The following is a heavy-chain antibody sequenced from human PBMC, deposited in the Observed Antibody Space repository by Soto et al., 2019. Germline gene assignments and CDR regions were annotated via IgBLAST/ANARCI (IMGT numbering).Heavy chain of an antibody. CDR2: ISYDGSKK. V-gene: IGHV3-30*04. Sequence: QVQLVESGGGVVQPGRSLRLSCAASGFSFSSYAMHWVRQAPGKGLEWVAVISYDGSKKYYADSVKGRFTISRDNSKNTLYLQMNSLRREDTAAYYCAKTAGYDLDAWLDPWGQGTLVNVSS. CDR1: GFSFSSYA. J-gene: IGHJ5*02. D-gene: IGHD5-12*01. CDR3: AKTAGYDLDAWLDP.